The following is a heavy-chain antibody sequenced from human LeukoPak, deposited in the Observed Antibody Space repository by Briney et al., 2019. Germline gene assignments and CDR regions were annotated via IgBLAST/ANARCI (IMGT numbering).Heavy chain of an antibody. CDR2: ISGSGGST. CDR3: AKTTLYYYYYYMDV. CDR1: GFTFSSYA. J-gene: IGHJ6*03. V-gene: IGHV3-23*01. D-gene: IGHD2-15*01. Sequence: GGSLRLSCAASGFTFSSYAMSWVRQAPGKGLEWVSAISGSGGSTHYADSVKGRFTISRDNSKNTLYLQMNSLRAEDTAVYYCAKTTLYYYYYYMDVWGKGTTVTVSS.